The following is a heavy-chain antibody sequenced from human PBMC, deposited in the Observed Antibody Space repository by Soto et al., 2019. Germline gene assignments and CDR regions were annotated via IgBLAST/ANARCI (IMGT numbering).Heavy chain of an antibody. D-gene: IGHD2-2*01. J-gene: IGHJ4*02. Sequence: GGSLRLSCTASGFTFGDYAMSWFRQAPGKGLEWVGFIRSKAYGGTTEYAASVKGRFTISRDDSKSIAYLQMNSLKTEDTAVYYCARANIVVVPERGYYFDYWGQGTLVTVSS. V-gene: IGHV3-49*03. CDR2: IRSKAYGGTT. CDR3: ARANIVVVPERGYYFDY. CDR1: GFTFGDYA.